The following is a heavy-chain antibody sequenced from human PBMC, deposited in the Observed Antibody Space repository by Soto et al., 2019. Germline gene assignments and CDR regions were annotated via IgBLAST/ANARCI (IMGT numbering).Heavy chain of an antibody. CDR2: INPDGSST. Sequence: DVQLVESGGGLVQRWGSLRLSCVGSGVTSDTFSTSWMHWVRQVPGKGLAGVSRINPDGSSTAYADSVNGRLTISRDNAKNTLYLQMNSLGVEETAIYYCIRYAAVSHWSQGTLVTVSS. CDR1: GVTSDTFSTSW. V-gene: IGHV3-74*01. CDR3: IRYAAVSH. D-gene: IGHD2-8*01. J-gene: IGHJ4*02.